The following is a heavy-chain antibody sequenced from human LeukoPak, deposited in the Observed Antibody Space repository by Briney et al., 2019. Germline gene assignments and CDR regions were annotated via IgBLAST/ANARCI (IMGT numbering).Heavy chain of an antibody. CDR1: GGSISSSNW. D-gene: IGHD3-22*01. J-gene: IGHJ3*02. Sequence: PSETLSLTCAVSGGSISSSNWWSWVRQPPGKGLEWIGEIYDSGSTNYNPSLKSRVTISVDKSKNQFSLQLSSVTAADTAVYYCAREYYYDTGGSIAAFDTWGQGTMVTVSS. CDR3: AREYYYDTGGSIAAFDT. CDR2: IYDSGST. V-gene: IGHV4-4*02.